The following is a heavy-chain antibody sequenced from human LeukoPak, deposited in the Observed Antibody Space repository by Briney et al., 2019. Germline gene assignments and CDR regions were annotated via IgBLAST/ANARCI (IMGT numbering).Heavy chain of an antibody. CDR2: IYHSGST. CDR1: GGSISSSNW. V-gene: IGHV4-4*02. J-gene: IGHJ5*02. CDR3: ARGGDYGGYNWFDP. D-gene: IGHD4-17*01. Sequence: SETLSLTCAVSGGSISSSNWWRWVRQPPGKGLEWIGEIYHSGSTNYNPSLKSRVTISVDKSKNQFSLKLSSATAADTAVYYCARGGDYGGYNWFDPWGQGTLVTVSS.